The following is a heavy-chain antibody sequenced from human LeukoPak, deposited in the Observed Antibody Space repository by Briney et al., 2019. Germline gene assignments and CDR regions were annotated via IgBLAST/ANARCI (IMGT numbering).Heavy chain of an antibody. J-gene: IGHJ3*02. CDR2: ISSSSSTI. Sequence: QPGGSLRLSCAASGFTFSSYSMNWVRQAPGKGLEWVPYISSSSSTIYYADSVKGRFTISRDNAKNSLYLQMNSLRAEDTAVYYCARDPDYYGSGDAFDIWGQGTMVTVSS. D-gene: IGHD3-10*01. CDR1: GFTFSSYS. CDR3: ARDPDYYGSGDAFDI. V-gene: IGHV3-48*01.